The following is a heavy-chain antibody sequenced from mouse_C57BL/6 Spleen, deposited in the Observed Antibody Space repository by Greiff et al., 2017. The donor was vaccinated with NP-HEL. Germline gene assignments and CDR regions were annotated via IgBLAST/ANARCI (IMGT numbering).Heavy chain of an antibody. J-gene: IGHJ4*01. CDR2: IDPSDSYT. V-gene: IGHV1-50*01. CDR3: GCTGYAMDY. D-gene: IGHD6-5*01. CDR1: GYTFTSYW. Sequence: VKVVEPGAELVKPGASVKLSCKASGYTFTSYWMQWVKQRPGQGLEWIGEIDPSDSYTNYNQKFKGKATLTVDTSSSTAYMQLSSLTSEDSAVYYCGCTGYAMDYWGQGTSVTVSS.